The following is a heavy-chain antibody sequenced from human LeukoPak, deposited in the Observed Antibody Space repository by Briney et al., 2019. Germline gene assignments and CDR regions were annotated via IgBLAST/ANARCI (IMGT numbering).Heavy chain of an antibody. CDR2: ISYDGSNK. V-gene: IGHV3-30-3*01. Sequence: QSGGSLRPSCAASGFTYSSYAMHWVRQAPGKGLELVAVISYDGSNKYYADSVKGRFTISRDNSKNTLYLQMNSLRAEDTAVYYCARQGPFSVDIVATDHFDYWGQGTLVTVSS. CDR1: GFTYSSYA. CDR3: ARQGPFSVDIVATDHFDY. J-gene: IGHJ4*02. D-gene: IGHD5-12*01.